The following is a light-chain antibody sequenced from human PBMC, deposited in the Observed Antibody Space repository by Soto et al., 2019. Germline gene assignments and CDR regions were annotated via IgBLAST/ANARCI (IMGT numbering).Light chain of an antibody. J-gene: IGLJ1*01. CDR3: QSYDNNSDYV. V-gene: IGLV1-40*01. CDR2: SVN. Sequence: VLTEPPSVSGTPGQRGTISCTGSSSNNGAGYVVHWYQQLPGAAPKLVILSVNNRPSGVPDRFSGSKSGTSASLAITGLRAEDEADDYCQSYDNNSDYVFGTGTKVTVL. CDR1: SSNNGAGYV.